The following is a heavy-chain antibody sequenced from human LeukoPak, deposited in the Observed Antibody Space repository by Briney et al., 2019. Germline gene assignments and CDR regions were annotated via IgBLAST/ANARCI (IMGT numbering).Heavy chain of an antibody. J-gene: IGHJ4*02. D-gene: IGHD5-12*01. V-gene: IGHV1-18*01. Sequence: ASVKVSCKASGYTFTTYGISWVRQAPGQGLEWMGWISAYNGNTNYAQNLQGRVTLTTDTSTSTAYMELRSLRSDDTAVYYGARGLLRSPNDYWGQGTLVTVSS. CDR2: ISAYNGNT. CDR1: GYTFTTYG. CDR3: ARGLLRSPNDY.